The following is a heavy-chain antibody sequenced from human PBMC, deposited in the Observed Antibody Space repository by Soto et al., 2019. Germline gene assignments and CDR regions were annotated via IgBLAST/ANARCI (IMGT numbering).Heavy chain of an antibody. CDR1: GYTFTSYG. J-gene: IGHJ5*02. CDR3: ARGYCSSTSCPKPQNWFDP. Sequence: ASVKVSCKASGYTFTSYGISWVRQAPGQGLEWMGWISAYNGNTNYAQKLQGRVTMTTDTSTSTAYMELRSLRSDDTAVYYCARGYCSSTSCPKPQNWFDPWGQGTLVTVSS. V-gene: IGHV1-18*01. CDR2: ISAYNGNT. D-gene: IGHD2-2*01.